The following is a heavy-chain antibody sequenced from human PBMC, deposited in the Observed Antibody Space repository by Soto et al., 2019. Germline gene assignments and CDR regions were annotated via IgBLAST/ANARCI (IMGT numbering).Heavy chain of an antibody. Sequence: QVQLVQSGAEVKKPGSSVKVSCKASGGTFSSYAISWVRQAPGQGLEWMGGIIPIFGTANYAQKFQGGVTITADESTSTAYMELSSLRSEDTAVYYCASPLSGSYSGDNWFDPWGQGTLVTVSS. CDR1: GGTFSSYA. CDR3: ASPLSGSYSGDNWFDP. V-gene: IGHV1-69*12. J-gene: IGHJ5*02. D-gene: IGHD1-26*01. CDR2: IIPIFGTA.